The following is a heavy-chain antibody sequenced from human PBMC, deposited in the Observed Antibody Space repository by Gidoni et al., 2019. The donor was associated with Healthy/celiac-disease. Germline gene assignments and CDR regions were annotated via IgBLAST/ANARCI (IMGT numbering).Heavy chain of an antibody. CDR3: TTDTKEASYYYDSSGPYMGMNFDY. V-gene: IGHV3-15*01. Sequence: EVQLVESGGGLVKPGGSLRLSCAASGFTFSNAWMSWVRQAPGKGLEWVGRIKSKTDGGTTDYAAPVKGRFTISRDDSKNTLYLQMNSLKTEDTAVYYCTTDTKEASYYYDSSGPYMGMNFDYWGQGTLVTVSS. D-gene: IGHD3-22*01. CDR1: GFTFSNAW. CDR2: IKSKTDGGTT. J-gene: IGHJ4*02.